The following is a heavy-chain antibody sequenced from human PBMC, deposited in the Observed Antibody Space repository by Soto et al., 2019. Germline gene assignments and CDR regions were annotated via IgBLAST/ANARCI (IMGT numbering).Heavy chain of an antibody. Sequence: VQVVESGGGVVQPGRSLRLSCAASGFTFSSYAMSWVRQAPGKGLEWVSAISGSGGSTYYADSVKGRFTISRDNSKNTLYLQMNSLRAEDTAVYYCAKGAQYCSGGSCYYYYGMDVWGQGTTVTVSS. CDR3: AKGAQYCSGGSCYYYYGMDV. CDR2: ISGSGGST. J-gene: IGHJ6*02. CDR1: GFTFSSYA. V-gene: IGHV3-23*04. D-gene: IGHD2-15*01.